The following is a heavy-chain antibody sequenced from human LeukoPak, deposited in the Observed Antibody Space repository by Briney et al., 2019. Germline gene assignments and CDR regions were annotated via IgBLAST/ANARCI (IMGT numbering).Heavy chain of an antibody. V-gene: IGHV3-23*01. J-gene: IGHJ4*02. CDR1: GFTFSSPA. Sequence: GGSLRLSCAASGFTFSSPAMSWVRQVPGKGLEWVSGISASGGSTNYADSVRGRFTISRDSSKNTLYVQMNSLRAEDTAVYYCAKDLVPYYDFWSGYYTETYFDYWGQGTLVTASS. CDR3: AKDLVPYYDFWSGYYTETYFDY. D-gene: IGHD3-3*01. CDR2: ISASGGST.